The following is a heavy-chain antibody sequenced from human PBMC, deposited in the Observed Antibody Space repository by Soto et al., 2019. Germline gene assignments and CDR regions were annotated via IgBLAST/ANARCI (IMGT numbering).Heavy chain of an antibody. CDR2: ISAYNGNT. D-gene: IGHD3-10*01. CDR1: GYTFTSYG. V-gene: IGHV1-18*01. J-gene: IGHJ6*02. CDR3: ARAQLLWFGDPTVDYYYYGMDV. Sequence: ASVKVSCKASGYTFTSYGISWVRQAPGQGLEWMGWISAYNGNTNYAQKLQGRVTMTTDTSTSTAYMELRSLRSDDTAVYYCARAQLLWFGDPTVDYYYYGMDVWGQGTTVTV.